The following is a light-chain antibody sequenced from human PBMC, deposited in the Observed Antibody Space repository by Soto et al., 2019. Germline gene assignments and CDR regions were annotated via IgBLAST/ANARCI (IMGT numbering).Light chain of an antibody. CDR1: SSDIGNYDF. J-gene: IGLJ2*01. Sequence: QSVLTQPASVSGSPGQSITISCTGTSSDIGNYDFVSWYQQVPGTAPKAMIYEVSSRPSGVSNRFSGSKSGNTASVTISGLQAEDEAYYYCSSYTTSTSFILFGGGTKLTVL. V-gene: IGLV2-14*01. CDR2: EVS. CDR3: SSYTTSTSFIL.